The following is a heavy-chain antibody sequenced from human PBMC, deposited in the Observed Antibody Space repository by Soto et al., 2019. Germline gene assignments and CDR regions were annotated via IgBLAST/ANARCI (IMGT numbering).Heavy chain of an antibody. CDR3: ARDGGRESVGSVYYYYYRMDV. CDR2: ISSSSSPI. Sequence: EEQLVESGGGLVQPGGSLRLACAGSGFDFGTYSMNWVRQAPGKGLEWISYISSSSSPIYYADSVKGRFTISRDAAKNSVYLQMNSLRNEDTAVYYCARDGGRESVGSVYYYYYRMDVWGQGTTVTVSS. J-gene: IGHJ6*02. V-gene: IGHV3-48*02. D-gene: IGHD3-16*01. CDR1: GFDFGTYS.